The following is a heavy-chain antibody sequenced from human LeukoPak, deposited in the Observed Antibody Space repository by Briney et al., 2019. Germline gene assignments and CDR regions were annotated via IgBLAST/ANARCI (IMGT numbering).Heavy chain of an antibody. V-gene: IGHV4-59*08. D-gene: IGHD3-10*01. CDR1: DASISSHD. Sequence: SETLSLTCTVSDASISSHDWSGVRQSPGKGLEWIGYISASRSTSYDPSFKRRVTILRETSKNQFSLQSTAASGSGPPAYFSSGHGTRSFSVPWLDPWGQGNLVTVCS. CDR3: SGHGTRSFSVPWLDP. CDR2: ISASRST. J-gene: IGHJ5*02.